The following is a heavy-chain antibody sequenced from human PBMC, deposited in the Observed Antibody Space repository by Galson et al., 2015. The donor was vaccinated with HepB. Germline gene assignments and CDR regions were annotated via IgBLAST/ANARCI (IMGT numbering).Heavy chain of an antibody. CDR2: ISGDGGFT. J-gene: IGHJ3*02. Sequence: LRLSCAASGFTFNTFAMNWVRQAPGKGLEWVSAISGDGGFTYYADSVKGRFTISRDNSKNTLSLQMNSLRAEDAAVYYCAKSYGGSYYGSAFDIWGQGTMVTVSS. V-gene: IGHV3-23*01. CDR3: AKSYGGSYYGSAFDI. CDR1: GFTFNTFA. D-gene: IGHD1-26*01.